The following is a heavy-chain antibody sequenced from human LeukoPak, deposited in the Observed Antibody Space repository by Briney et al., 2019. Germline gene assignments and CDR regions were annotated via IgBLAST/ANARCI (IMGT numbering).Heavy chain of an antibody. D-gene: IGHD5-18*01. Sequence: ETSETLSLTCTVSGGSMSSYYWSWIRQPPGKGLEWIGEINHSGSTNYKPSLKSRATISLDTSKYHFSLSRTSVTAADTAVYYCARDGMEYNYGNRDFYYGLHVWGQGTTVTVSS. CDR2: INHSGST. V-gene: IGHV4-34*01. CDR3: ARDGMEYNYGNRDFYYGLHV. CDR1: GGSMSSYY. J-gene: IGHJ6*02.